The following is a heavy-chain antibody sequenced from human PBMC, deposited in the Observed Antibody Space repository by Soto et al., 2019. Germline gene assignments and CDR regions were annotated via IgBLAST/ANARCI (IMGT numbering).Heavy chain of an antibody. Sequence: ASVKVSCKASGYTFTSYAMHWVRQAPGQRLEWMGWINAGNGNTKYSQKFQGRVTITRDTSASTAYMELSSLRSEDTAVYYCARGDILTGFFFKWLGPWGQGTLVTVSS. CDR2: INAGNGNT. V-gene: IGHV1-3*01. J-gene: IGHJ5*02. CDR1: GYTFTSYA. D-gene: IGHD3-9*01. CDR3: ARGDILTGFFFKWLGP.